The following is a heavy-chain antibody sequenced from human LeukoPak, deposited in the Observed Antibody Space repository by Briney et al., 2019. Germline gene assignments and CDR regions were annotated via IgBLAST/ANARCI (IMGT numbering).Heavy chain of an antibody. V-gene: IGHV3-21*01. CDR3: AREALTVDHGMDV. Sequence: GGSLRLSCAASGFTFSTYSMNWVRQAPGKGLEWVSSISCGSSYIYYADSVKGRCTISRDNAKNSLYLQMNSLRAEDTAVYYCAREALTVDHGMDVWGQGTTVTVSS. CDR2: ISCGSSYI. CDR1: GFTFSTYS. J-gene: IGHJ6*02. D-gene: IGHD4-23*01.